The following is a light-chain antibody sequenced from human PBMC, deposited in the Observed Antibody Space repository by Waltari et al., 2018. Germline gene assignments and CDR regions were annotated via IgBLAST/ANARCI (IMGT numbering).Light chain of an antibody. Sequence: DIQMTQFPSSLSASVVDNITISCRSSQTIDAYLNWYQQRPPKAPKLLMYTASRLQSGAPSRFSGSGSGTVFTLNVSSLQPEDFATYYCQQTYSVPYTFGQGTKVEIK. CDR1: QTIDAY. CDR2: TAS. V-gene: IGKV1-39*01. J-gene: IGKJ2*01. CDR3: QQTYSVPYT.